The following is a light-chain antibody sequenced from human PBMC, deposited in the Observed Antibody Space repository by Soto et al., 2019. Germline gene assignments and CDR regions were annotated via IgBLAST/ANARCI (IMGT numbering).Light chain of an antibody. CDR3: ASWDDNLNGGV. J-gene: IGLJ3*02. CDR1: SSNIGTYT. Sequence: QSVLTQPPSASGTPGQRVTISCSGTSSNIGTYTVNWYQQLPGTAPKLLIYTDYQRPSGVPDRYSGSKSGTSASLAINGLHSEDEADDYCASWDDNLNGGVFGGGTKLTVL. CDR2: TDY. V-gene: IGLV1-44*01.